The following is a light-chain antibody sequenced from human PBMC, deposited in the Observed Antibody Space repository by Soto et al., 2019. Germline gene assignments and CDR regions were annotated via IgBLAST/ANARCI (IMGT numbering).Light chain of an antibody. J-gene: IGKJ2*01. Sequence: EIVMTQSPATLSVSPGERATLSCRASQSVSNNLGWYQQKPGQAPRLLIYDASTRATGVPVRFSGSGSGTVFTLTISSLQSEDFAVYYCLQYNTWPYTFGQGTKLEIK. V-gene: IGKV3-15*01. CDR2: DAS. CDR3: LQYNTWPYT. CDR1: QSVSNN.